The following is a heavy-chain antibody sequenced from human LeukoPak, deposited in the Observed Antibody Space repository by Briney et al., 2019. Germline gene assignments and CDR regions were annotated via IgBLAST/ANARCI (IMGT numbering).Heavy chain of an antibody. CDR3: ARDPSRSWWGYFDY. D-gene: IGHD6-13*01. V-gene: IGHV3-23*01. CDR1: GFTLSSHA. Sequence: PGGSLRLSCAASGFTLSSHAMSWVRQAPGKGLEWISTFSESSGSAHYADSAKGRFTISRDISKNTLYLQMNSLRAEDTAVYYCARDPSRSWWGYFDYWGQGAPVTVSS. CDR2: FSESSGSA. J-gene: IGHJ4*02.